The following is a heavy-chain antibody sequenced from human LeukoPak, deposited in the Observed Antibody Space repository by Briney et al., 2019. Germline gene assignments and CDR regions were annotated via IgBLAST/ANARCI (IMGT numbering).Heavy chain of an antibody. V-gene: IGHV3-23*01. CDR1: GFPFSSYA. Sequence: GGSLRLSCAASGFPFSSYAMSWVRQAPGKGLEWVSSITDRGDYTYYADSVKGRFTISRDNSRNTLYLQMNSLRAEDTAIYYCAPRPRYCSSTSCPWGQGTLVTVSS. D-gene: IGHD2-2*01. CDR3: APRPRYCSSTSCP. J-gene: IGHJ5*02. CDR2: ITDRGDYT.